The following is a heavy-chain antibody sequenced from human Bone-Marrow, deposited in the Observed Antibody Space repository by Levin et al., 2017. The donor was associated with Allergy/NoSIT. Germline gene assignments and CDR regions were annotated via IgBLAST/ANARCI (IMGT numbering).Heavy chain of an antibody. D-gene: IGHD2-2*02. J-gene: IGHJ5*01. Sequence: GGSLRLSCAASGFTSGTYWMHWVRQAPGKGLVWVSRINSDGSSTTYADSVKGRFTISRDNAKNTLYLEMNSLRAEDTAVYYCARGTAGYSDSWLDSWGQGTLVTVSS. CDR1: GFTSGTYW. CDR3: ARGTAGYSDSWLDS. V-gene: IGHV3-74*01. CDR2: INSDGSST.